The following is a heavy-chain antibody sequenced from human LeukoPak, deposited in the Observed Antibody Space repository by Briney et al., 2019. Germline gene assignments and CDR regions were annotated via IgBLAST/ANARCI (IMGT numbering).Heavy chain of an antibody. Sequence: GGSLRLSCAASGFTFSSYSMNWVRQAPGKGLEWVSSISSSSSYIYYADSVKGRFTISRDNAKNSLYLQMDSLRTEDTAVYYCARDQWTGASPADSWGQGTLVTVSS. V-gene: IGHV3-21*01. J-gene: IGHJ4*02. CDR2: ISSSSSYI. CDR3: ARDQWTGASPADS. CDR1: GFTFSSYS. D-gene: IGHD1-26*01.